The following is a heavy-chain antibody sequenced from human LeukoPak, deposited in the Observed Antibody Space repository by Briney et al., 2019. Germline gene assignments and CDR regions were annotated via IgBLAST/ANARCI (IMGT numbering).Heavy chain of an antibody. CDR2: IYYSGST. CDR3: ARGPDIDYYYYYYGMDV. CDR1: GGSISSYY. Sequence: NPSETLSLTCTVSGGSISSYYWNWIRQPPGKGLEWIGYIYYSGSTNYNPSLKSRVTISVDTSKNQFSLKLSSVTAADTAVYYCARGPDIDYYYYYYGMDVWGQGTTVTVSS. D-gene: IGHD2-15*01. J-gene: IGHJ6*02. V-gene: IGHV4-59*08.